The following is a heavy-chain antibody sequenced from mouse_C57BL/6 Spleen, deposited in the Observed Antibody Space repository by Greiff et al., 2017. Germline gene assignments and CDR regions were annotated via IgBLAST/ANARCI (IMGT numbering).Heavy chain of an antibody. CDR2: IYPGDGDT. Sequence: VQLQQSGAELVKPGASVKISCKASGYAFSSYWMNWVKQRPGKGLEWIGQIYPGDGDTNYNGTFKGKATLTADKSSSTAYMQLSSLTSEDSAVYFCARSVTTHYFDYWGQGTTLTVSS. CDR1: GYAFSSYW. CDR3: ARSVTTHYFDY. D-gene: IGHD2-12*01. V-gene: IGHV1-80*01. J-gene: IGHJ2*01.